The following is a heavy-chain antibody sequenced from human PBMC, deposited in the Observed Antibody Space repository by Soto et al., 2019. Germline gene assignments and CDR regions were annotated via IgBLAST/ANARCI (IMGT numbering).Heavy chain of an antibody. CDR3: ASSSHYDSSGYYSYFDY. J-gene: IGHJ4*02. CDR2: IYYSGST. Sequence: SETLSLTCTVSGGPISSYYWSWTRQPPGKGLEWIGYIYYSGSTNYNPSLKSRVTISVDTSKNQFSLKLSSVTAADTAVYYCASSSHYDSSGYYSYFDYWGQGTLVTVSS. V-gene: IGHV4-59*01. D-gene: IGHD3-22*01. CDR1: GGPISSYY.